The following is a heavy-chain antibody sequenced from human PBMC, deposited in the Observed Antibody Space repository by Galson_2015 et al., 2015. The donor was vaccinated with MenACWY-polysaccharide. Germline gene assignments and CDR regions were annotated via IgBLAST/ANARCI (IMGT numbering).Heavy chain of an antibody. CDR3: TKAGAKCCRGSRCYCNRFEA. D-gene: IGHD2-15*01. J-gene: IGHJ5*02. CDR1: GFTFSTYW. Sequence: SLRLSCAASGFTFSTYWMHWVRHAPGKGLMWVSRINADGSATDYADSVRGRFTISRDNAKNTLYLEMNSLRAEDTAVYYCTKAGAKCCRGSRCYCNRFEAWGQGDLVTVSA. V-gene: IGHV3-74*01. CDR2: INADGSAT.